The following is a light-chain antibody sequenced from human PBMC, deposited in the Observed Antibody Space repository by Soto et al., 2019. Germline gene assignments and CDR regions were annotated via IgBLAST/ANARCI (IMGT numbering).Light chain of an antibody. CDR2: DVS. Sequence: QSVLTQPASASGSPGQSITISCTGTSSDVGGYNYVSWYQQPPGKAPKFMIYDVSNRPSGVSNRFSGSKSGNTASLTISGLQAEDEADYYCCSYTTSNTRQIVFGTGTKVTVL. CDR1: SSDVGGYNY. CDR3: CSYTTSNTRQIV. V-gene: IGLV2-14*01. J-gene: IGLJ1*01.